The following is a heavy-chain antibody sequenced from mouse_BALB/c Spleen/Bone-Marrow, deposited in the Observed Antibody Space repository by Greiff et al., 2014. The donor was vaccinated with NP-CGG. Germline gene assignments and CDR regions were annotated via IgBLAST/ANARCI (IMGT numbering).Heavy chain of an antibody. J-gene: IGHJ2*01. CDR3: AREGVDYFDY. Sequence: VQLQQSGPELVKPGASVKMFCKASGYTFTSYVIHWVKQKPGQGLEWIGYINPYNDATKFNERFKGKATLTSDKSSSTAYMVLSSLTSEDSAVYYCAREGVDYFDYWGQGTTLTVSS. CDR2: INPYNDAT. V-gene: IGHV1-14*01. CDR1: GYTFTSYV.